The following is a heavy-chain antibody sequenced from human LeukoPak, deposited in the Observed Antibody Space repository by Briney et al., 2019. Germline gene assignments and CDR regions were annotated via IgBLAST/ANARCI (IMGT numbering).Heavy chain of an antibody. V-gene: IGHV3-15*01. CDR1: GFTFSNAW. CDR3: TTGIAVAGRFSFDY. CDR2: IKSKTDGGTT. D-gene: IGHD6-19*01. Sequence: GGSLRLSCEASGFTFSNAWMNWVRQAPGKGLEWVGHIKSKTDGGTTDYAAPVKGRFTISRDESKNTLYVQMNSLKTEDTAVYYCTTGIAVAGRFSFDYWGQGTLVTVSS. J-gene: IGHJ4*02.